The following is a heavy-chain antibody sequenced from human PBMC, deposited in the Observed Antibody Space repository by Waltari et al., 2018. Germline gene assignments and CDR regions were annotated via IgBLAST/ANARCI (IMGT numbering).Heavy chain of an antibody. V-gene: IGHV1-69*06. CDR3: TGGYYESSGFSFSYTYNMDV. J-gene: IGHJ6*02. CDR2: STPTFGTT. D-gene: IGHD3-22*01. Sequence: QVQVVQSGAEVKKPGSSVRVSCKASGGTFSSYGISWVRQAPGQGLGWMGGSTPTFGTTKYPQEFQGRVTITADKSTSTAYMELSSLRSADTAVYYCTGGYYESSGFSFSYTYNMDVWGQGTTVTVSS. CDR1: GGTFSSYG.